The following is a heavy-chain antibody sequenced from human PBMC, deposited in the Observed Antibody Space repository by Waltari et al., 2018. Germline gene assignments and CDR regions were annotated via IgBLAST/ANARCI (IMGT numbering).Heavy chain of an antibody. CDR2: INPNSGGT. Sequence: QVQLVQSGAEVKKPGASVKVSCKASGYTFTGYYMHWVRQAPGQGLEWMGWINPNSGGTNYAEKVQGWVTMTRDTSISTAYMELSRLRSDDTAVYYCARYPFCSGGSCYSDYYYGMDVWGQGTTVTVSS. CDR3: ARYPFCSGGSCYSDYYYGMDV. D-gene: IGHD2-15*01. V-gene: IGHV1-2*04. CDR1: GYTFTGYY. J-gene: IGHJ6*02.